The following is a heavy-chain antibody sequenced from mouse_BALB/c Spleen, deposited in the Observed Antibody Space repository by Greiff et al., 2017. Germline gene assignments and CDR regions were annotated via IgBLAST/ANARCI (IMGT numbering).Heavy chain of an antibody. Sequence: VQLQQSGAELVRPGTSVKVSCKASGYAFTNYLIEWVKQRPGQGLEWIGMINPGSGGTNYNEKFKGKATLTADKSSSTAYMQLSSLTSDDSAVYFCARTGDDAMDYWGQGTSVTVSS. CDR3: ARTGDDAMDY. J-gene: IGHJ4*01. D-gene: IGHD4-1*01. CDR2: INPGSGGT. V-gene: IGHV1-54*01. CDR1: GYAFTNYL.